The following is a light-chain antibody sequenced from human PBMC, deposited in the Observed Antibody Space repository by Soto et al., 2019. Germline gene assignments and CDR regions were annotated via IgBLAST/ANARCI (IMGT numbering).Light chain of an antibody. J-gene: IGLJ1*01. Sequence: QSVLTQPASVSGSPGQSITISCTGTSSDVGGYNYVSWYQQHPGKAPKLMIYDVSNRPSGVSSRFSGSKSGNTASLTISGLQAEDVADYYCSSYTSSSTQVFGTGTKVTVL. CDR2: DVS. V-gene: IGLV2-14*01. CDR1: SSDVGGYNY. CDR3: SSYTSSSTQV.